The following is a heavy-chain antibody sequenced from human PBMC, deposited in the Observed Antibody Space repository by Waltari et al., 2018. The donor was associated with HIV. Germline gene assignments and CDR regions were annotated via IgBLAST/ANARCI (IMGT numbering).Heavy chain of an antibody. D-gene: IGHD2-21*02. Sequence: QVQLQQWGAGMLTPSETLSLTCAVYGRSFSGYYWSWIRHPPGKGLEWIGEINHSRSTNYNPSLKSRVTISVDTSKNQFSLKLSSVTAADTAVYYCARGMVTIFFGPGWFDPWGQGTLVTVSS. CDR2: INHSRST. CDR1: GRSFSGYY. J-gene: IGHJ5*02. V-gene: IGHV4-34*01. CDR3: ARGMVTIFFGPGWFDP.